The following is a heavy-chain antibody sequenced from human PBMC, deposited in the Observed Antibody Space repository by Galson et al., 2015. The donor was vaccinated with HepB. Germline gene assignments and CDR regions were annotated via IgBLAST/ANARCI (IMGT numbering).Heavy chain of an antibody. V-gene: IGHV1-18*04. CDR3: ARVAGTPPRRRNWFDP. CDR1: GYTFTGYG. CDR2: ISAYNGNT. J-gene: IGHJ5*02. Sequence: SVKVSCKASGYTFTGYGISWVRQAPGQGLEWMGWISAYNGNTNYAQKLQGRVTMTRDTSTSTVYMELSSLRSEDTAVYYCARVAGTPPRRRNWFDPWGQGTLVTVSS. D-gene: IGHD1-1*01.